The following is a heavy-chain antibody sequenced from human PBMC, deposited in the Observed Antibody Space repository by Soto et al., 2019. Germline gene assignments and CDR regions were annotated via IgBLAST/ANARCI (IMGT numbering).Heavy chain of an antibody. CDR3: ARHNEYRSGWPSDIDY. Sequence: EVQLVQSVAEVKKPGESLKISCKGSGYSFTSYWIGWVRQMPGRGLEWMGIIYPDDSDTRYSPSFRGQVTISADNSISPAYLQWSSLKASDTAMYYCARHNEYRSGWPSDIDYWGQGTPVTVSS. D-gene: IGHD6-19*01. J-gene: IGHJ4*02. CDR2: IYPDDSDT. V-gene: IGHV5-51*01. CDR1: GYSFTSYW.